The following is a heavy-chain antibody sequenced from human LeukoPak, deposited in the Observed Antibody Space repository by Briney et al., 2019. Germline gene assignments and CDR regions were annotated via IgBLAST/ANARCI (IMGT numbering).Heavy chain of an antibody. J-gene: IGHJ4*02. V-gene: IGHV3-23*01. Sequence: GGSLRPSCAASGFTISTYGMSWVRQAPGKGLEWVSSISGGTTYYADSVKGRFTISRDNSKNTVSLQMNSLRAEDTAVCYCAKSVYHSGNYWGQGTLVTVSS. CDR1: GFTISTYG. CDR3: AKSVYHSGNY. D-gene: IGHD3-10*01. CDR2: ISGGTT.